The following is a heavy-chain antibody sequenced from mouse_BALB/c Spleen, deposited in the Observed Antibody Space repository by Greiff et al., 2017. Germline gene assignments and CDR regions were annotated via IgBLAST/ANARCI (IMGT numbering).Heavy chain of an antibody. CDR2: ILPGSGST. D-gene: IGHD3-1*01. Sequence: VQLQQSGAELMKPGASVKISCKATGYTFSSYWIEWVKQRPGHGLEWIGEILPGSGSTNYNEKFKGKATFTADTSSNTAYMQLSSLTSEDSAVYYCARGGATPYAMDYWGQGTSVTVSS. CDR3: ARGGATPYAMDY. J-gene: IGHJ4*01. CDR1: GYTFSSYW. V-gene: IGHV1-9*01.